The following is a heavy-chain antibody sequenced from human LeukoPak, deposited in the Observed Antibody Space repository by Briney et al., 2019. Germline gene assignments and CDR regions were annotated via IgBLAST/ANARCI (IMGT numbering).Heavy chain of an antibody. D-gene: IGHD3-3*01. Sequence: ASVKVSCKASGYTFTSYDINWVRQATGQGLEWMGWMNPNSGNTGYAQKFQGRVTMTRNTSISTAYMELSSLRSEDTDVYYCARGGRAGFWSGYSWFDPWGQGTLVTVSS. CDR1: GYTFTSYD. V-gene: IGHV1-8*01. CDR3: ARGGRAGFWSGYSWFDP. CDR2: MNPNSGNT. J-gene: IGHJ5*02.